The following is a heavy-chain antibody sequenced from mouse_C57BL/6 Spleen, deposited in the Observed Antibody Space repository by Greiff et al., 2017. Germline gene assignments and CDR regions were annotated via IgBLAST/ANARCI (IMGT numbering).Heavy chain of an antibody. V-gene: IGHV1-82*01. CDR1: GYAFSSSW. D-gene: IGHD1-1*01. J-gene: IGHJ2*01. CDR2: IYPGDGDN. Sequence: VQLQQSGPELVKPGASVKISCKASGYAFSSSWMNWVKQRPGKGLEWIGRIYPGDGDNNYNGKFKGKATLTADKSSSTAYMQLSSLTSEDSAVYFCARSITTVVAADWGQGTTLTVSS. CDR3: ARSITTVVAAD.